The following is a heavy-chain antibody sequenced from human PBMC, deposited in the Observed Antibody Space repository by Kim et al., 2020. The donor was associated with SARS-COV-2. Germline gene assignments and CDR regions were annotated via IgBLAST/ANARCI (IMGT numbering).Heavy chain of an antibody. D-gene: IGHD2-2*01. CDR3: GSIGYCSTISCRQNGMDV. V-gene: IGHV3-23*01. CDR1: GFTFGSYA. J-gene: IGHJ6*02. Sequence: GGSLRLSCAASGFTFGSYAMNWVRQIPGKGLEWVSLISSSGASTYSADSVKGRFTISRDNSKNTLYLQMNSLRTEDTAVYYCGSIGYCSTISCRQNGMDVWGQGTTVTVSS. CDR2: ISSSGAST.